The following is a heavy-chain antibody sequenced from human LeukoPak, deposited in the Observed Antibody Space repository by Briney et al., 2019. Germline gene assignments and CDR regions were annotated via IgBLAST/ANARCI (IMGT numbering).Heavy chain of an antibody. CDR1: GYTFTSYA. CDR3: ARGPYDSSGYYHYYYYMDV. V-gene: IGHV7-4-1*02. D-gene: IGHD3-22*01. J-gene: IGHJ6*03. CDR2: INTNTGNP. Sequence: ASVKVSCKASGYTFTSYAMNWVRQAPGQGLERMGWINTNTGNPTYAQGFTGRFVFSLDTSVSTAYLQISSLKAEDTAVYYCARGPYDSSGYYHYYYYMDVWGKGTTVTVSS.